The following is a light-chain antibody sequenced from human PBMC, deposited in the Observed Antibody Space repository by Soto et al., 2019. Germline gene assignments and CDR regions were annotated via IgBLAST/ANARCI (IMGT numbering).Light chain of an antibody. CDR3: CSYAGGPEV. CDR2: GVS. J-gene: IGLJ1*01. V-gene: IGLV2-11*01. Sequence: QSALTQPRSVSGSPGQSVTISCTGTSSDVGGYKYVSWYQQKPGKAPKLIIYGVSRWPSGVPNRFSGSKSGNRASLTISGLQAEDEGGYYCCSYAGGPEVFGTGTKVTVL. CDR1: SSDVGGYKY.